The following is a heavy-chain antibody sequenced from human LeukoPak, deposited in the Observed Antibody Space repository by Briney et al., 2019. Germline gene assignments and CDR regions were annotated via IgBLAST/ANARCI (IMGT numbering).Heavy chain of an antibody. V-gene: IGHV3-21*01. Sequence: PGGSLRLSCAASGFPFSTHSLNWVRQAPGKGLEWVSSISAGGDFVYYGDSVKGRFTMSRDNAKNSLHLQMDSLRLEDTAVYYCARDHNYAFDNWGQGTLVTVSS. CDR1: GFPFSTHS. J-gene: IGHJ4*02. CDR3: ARDHNYAFDN. D-gene: IGHD1-1*01. CDR2: ISAGGDFV.